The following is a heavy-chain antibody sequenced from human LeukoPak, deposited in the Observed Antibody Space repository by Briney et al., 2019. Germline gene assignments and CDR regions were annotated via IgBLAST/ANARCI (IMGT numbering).Heavy chain of an antibody. CDR2: IKQDGSEK. Sequence: GGSLRLSCAASGFTFSDYWMHWVRQAPGKGLEWVANIKQDGSEKYYVDSVKGRFTISRDNAKNSLYLQMNSLRAEDTAVYYCARGYCSGSTCYSGFYFDYWGQGALVTVSS. CDR1: GFTFSDYW. J-gene: IGHJ4*02. D-gene: IGHD2-15*01. CDR3: ARGYCSGSTCYSGFYFDY. V-gene: IGHV3-7*01.